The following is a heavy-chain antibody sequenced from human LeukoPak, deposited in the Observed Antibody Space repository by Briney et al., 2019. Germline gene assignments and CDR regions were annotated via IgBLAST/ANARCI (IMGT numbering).Heavy chain of an antibody. Sequence: SETLSLTCAVYGGSFSGYYWSWIRQPPGKGLEWIGEINHSGSTNYNLSLKSRVTISVDTSKNQFSLKLSSVTAADTAVYYCARARGDSSSPYYYYMDVWGKGTTVTVSS. V-gene: IGHV4-34*01. CDR2: INHSGST. J-gene: IGHJ6*03. CDR1: GGSFSGYY. CDR3: ARARGDSSSPYYYYMDV. D-gene: IGHD6-6*01.